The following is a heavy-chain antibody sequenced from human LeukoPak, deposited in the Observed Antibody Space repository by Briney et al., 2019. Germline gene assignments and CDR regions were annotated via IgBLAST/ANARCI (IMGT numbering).Heavy chain of an antibody. CDR1: GFTFDDYA. CDR2: ISGDGGST. V-gene: IGHV3-43*02. J-gene: IGHJ6*03. Sequence: PGGSLRLSCAASGFTFDDYAMHWVRQAPGKGLEWVSLISGDGGSTYYADSVKGRFTISRDNSKNSLYLQMNSLRTEDTALYYCAKESKQLVGGSLWYYYYYMDVWGKGTTVTVSS. CDR3: AKESKQLVGGSLWYYYYYMDV. D-gene: IGHD6-13*01.